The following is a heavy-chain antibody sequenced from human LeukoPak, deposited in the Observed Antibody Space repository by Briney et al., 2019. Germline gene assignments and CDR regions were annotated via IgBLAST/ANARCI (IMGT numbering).Heavy chain of an antibody. D-gene: IGHD6-19*01. J-gene: IGHJ5*02. V-gene: IGHV3-48*01. Sequence: GGFLRLSCAASGFTLSSYTMNWVRQAPGKGLEWISYINENSGLIYYADSVKGRFTISRDNAKNSLYLQMNSLRAEDTAVYYCARGMSSGSRYGFDPWGQGNLVTVSS. CDR1: GFTLSSYT. CDR2: INENSGLI. CDR3: ARGMSSGSRYGFDP.